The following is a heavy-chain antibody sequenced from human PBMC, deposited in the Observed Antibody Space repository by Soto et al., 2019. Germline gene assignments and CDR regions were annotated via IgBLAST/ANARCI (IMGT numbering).Heavy chain of an antibody. J-gene: IGHJ3*01. CDR1: GFTFSSYA. CDR2: LYDLDGS. D-gene: IGHD1-1*01. CDR3: ATWHEREHAYDV. Sequence: DVQLLESGGGLVQPGGSVRLSCAASGFTFSSYAMSWVRQAPGKGLEWVSALYDLDGSFYAASVKGRFTTSSDSSKTTVYLRMNDLRPDDTAVYYCATWHEREHAYDVWGQGTTVTVSS. V-gene: IGHV3-23*01.